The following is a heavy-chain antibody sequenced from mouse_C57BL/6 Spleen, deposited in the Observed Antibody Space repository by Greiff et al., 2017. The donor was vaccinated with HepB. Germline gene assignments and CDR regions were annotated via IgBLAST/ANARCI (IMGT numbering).Heavy chain of an antibody. J-gene: IGHJ2*01. V-gene: IGHV1-55*01. CDR1: GYTFTSYW. Sequence: QAQLQQPGAELVKPGASVKMSCKASGYTFTSYWITWVKQRPGQGLEWIGDIYPGSGSTNYNEKFKSKATLTVDTSSSTAYMQLSSLTSEDSAVYYCASGFITTVEDYWGQGTTLTVSS. CDR3: ASGFITTVEDY. CDR2: IYPGSGST. D-gene: IGHD1-1*01.